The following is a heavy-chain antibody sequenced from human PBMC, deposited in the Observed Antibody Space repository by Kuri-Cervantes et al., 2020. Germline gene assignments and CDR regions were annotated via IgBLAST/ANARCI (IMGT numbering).Heavy chain of an antibody. CDR1: GFTFSSYA. V-gene: IGHV3-23*01. CDR3: AKDIGQIYYYYYGMDV. D-gene: IGHD1-26*01. J-gene: IGHJ6*02. CDR2: ISGSGGST. Sequence: LSLTCAASGFTFSSYAMSWVRQAPGKGLEWVSAISGSGGSTYYADSVKGRFTISRDNSKNTLYLQMNSLRAEDTAVYYCAKDIGQIYYYYYGMDVWGQGTTVTVSS.